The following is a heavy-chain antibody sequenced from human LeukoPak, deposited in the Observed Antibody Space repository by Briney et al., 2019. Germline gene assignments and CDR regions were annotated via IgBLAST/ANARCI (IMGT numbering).Heavy chain of an antibody. CDR1: DVSIRSYY. CDR3: ARQIIRGQYLVHFDY. Sequence: SETLSLTCTVSDVSIRSYYWSWIRQPPGKGLEWIGYIYYSGNTYYNPSLKSRVTISLDTSKSQFSLRLKSVTAADTAVYYCARQIIRGQYLVHFDYWSQGTLVTVSS. V-gene: IGHV4-59*08. D-gene: IGHD6-13*01. CDR2: IYYSGNT. J-gene: IGHJ4*02.